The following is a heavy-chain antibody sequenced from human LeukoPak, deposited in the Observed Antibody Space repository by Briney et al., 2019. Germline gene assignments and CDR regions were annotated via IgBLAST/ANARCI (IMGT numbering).Heavy chain of an antibody. CDR1: GGSFSGYY. V-gene: IGHV4-34*01. CDR2: INHSGST. J-gene: IGHJ4*02. D-gene: IGHD2-2*01. Sequence: PSETLSLTCAVYGGSFSGYYWSWIRQPPGKGQEWIGEINHSGSTTYNPSLKSRVTISVDTSKNQFSLKLRSVTAADTAVYYCARDSGQLLSLDYWGQGTLVTVSS. CDR3: ARDSGQLLSLDY.